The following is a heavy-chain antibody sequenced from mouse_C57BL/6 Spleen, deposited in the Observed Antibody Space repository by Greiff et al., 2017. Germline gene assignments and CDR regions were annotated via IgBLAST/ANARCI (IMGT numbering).Heavy chain of an antibody. V-gene: IGHV5-17*01. CDR1: GFTFSDYG. Sequence: DVKLVESGGGLVKPGGSLKLSCAASGFTFSDYGMHWVRQAPEKGLEWVAYISSGSSTIYYADTVKGRFTISRDNAKNTLFLQMTSLRSEDTAMYYCARNNYYGSRGYVDYWGQGTTLTVSS. CDR3: ARNNYYGSRGYVDY. CDR2: ISSGSSTI. J-gene: IGHJ2*01. D-gene: IGHD1-1*01.